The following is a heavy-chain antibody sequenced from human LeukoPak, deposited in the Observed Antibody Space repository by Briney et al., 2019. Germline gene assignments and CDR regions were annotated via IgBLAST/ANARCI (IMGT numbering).Heavy chain of an antibody. CDR2: ISSSGSTI. CDR1: GFTFSSYS. J-gene: IGHJ4*02. V-gene: IGHV3-48*02. Sequence: GGSLRLSCAASGFTFSSYSMNWVRQAPGKGLEWISYISSSGSTINYADSVKGRFTISRDSAKNSLYLQMNSLRDEDTAIYYCARSLPYGTTWYGRSDFWGQGTLVTVSS. D-gene: IGHD6-13*01. CDR3: ARSLPYGTTWYGRSDF.